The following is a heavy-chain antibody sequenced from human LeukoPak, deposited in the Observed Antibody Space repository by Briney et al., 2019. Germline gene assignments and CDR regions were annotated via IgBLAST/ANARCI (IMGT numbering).Heavy chain of an antibody. CDR1: GFTFSSYS. D-gene: IGHD6-13*01. CDR3: AKSFGPVIAAAGTGAD. J-gene: IGHJ4*02. CDR2: ISVGGSYM. V-gene: IGHV3-21*04. Sequence: GGSLRLSCAASGFTFSSYSINWVRQAPGRGLEWVSSISVGGSYMYYADSVKGRFTISRDDAKNSLYLQMESLRADDTAVYYCAKSFGPVIAAAGTGADWGQGTLVTVSS.